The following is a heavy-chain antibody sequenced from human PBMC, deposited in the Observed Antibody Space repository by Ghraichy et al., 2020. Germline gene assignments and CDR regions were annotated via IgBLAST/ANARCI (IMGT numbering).Heavy chain of an antibody. V-gene: IGHV4-30-2*01. CDR2: IYHSGST. CDR3: ARVGTYCGGDCWPFFDY. D-gene: IGHD2-21*02. CDR1: GGSISSGGYS. Sequence: SETLSLTCAVSGGSISSGGYSWSWIRQPPGKGLEWIGYIYHSGSTYYNPSLKSRVTISVDRSKNQFSLKLSSVTAADTAVYYCARVGTYCGGDCWPFFDYWGQGTLVTVSS. J-gene: IGHJ4*02.